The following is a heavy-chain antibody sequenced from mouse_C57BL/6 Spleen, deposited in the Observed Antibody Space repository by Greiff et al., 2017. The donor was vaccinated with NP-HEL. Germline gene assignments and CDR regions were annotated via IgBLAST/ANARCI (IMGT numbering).Heavy chain of an antibody. V-gene: IGHV14-2*01. D-gene: IGHD1-1*01. Sequence: VQLQQSGAELVKPGASVKLSCTASGFNIKDYYMHWVKQRTEQGLEWIGRIDPEDGETKYAPKFQGKATITADTSSNTAYLQLSSLTSEDTAVYYCARSPSITTVVATDAMDYWGQGTSVTVSS. CDR1: GFNIKDYY. J-gene: IGHJ4*01. CDR3: ARSPSITTVVATDAMDY. CDR2: IDPEDGET.